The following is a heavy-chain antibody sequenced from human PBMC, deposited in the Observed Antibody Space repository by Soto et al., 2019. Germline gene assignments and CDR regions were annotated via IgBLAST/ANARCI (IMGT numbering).Heavy chain of an antibody. CDR2: INPSGGST. CDR1: GYTFTSYY. V-gene: IGHV1-46*01. CDR3: AKDRTTGPPLRDYGMGV. Sequence: ASVKVSCKASGYTFTSYYMHWVRQAPGQGLEWMGIINPSGGSTSYAQKFQGRVTMTRDTSTSTVYMELSSLRSEDTAVYYCAKDRTTGPPLRDYGMGVWGQGTTVTVSS. D-gene: IGHD1-7*01. J-gene: IGHJ6*02.